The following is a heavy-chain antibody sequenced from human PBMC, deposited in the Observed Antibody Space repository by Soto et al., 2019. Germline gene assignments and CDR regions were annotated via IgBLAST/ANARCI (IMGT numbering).Heavy chain of an antibody. CDR3: ARHGDLNPNGDFDY. CDR1: GGSISSSSYY. CDR2: IYYSGST. V-gene: IGHV4-39*01. J-gene: IGHJ4*02. Sequence: SETLSLTYTVSGGSISSSSYYWGWIRQPPGKGLEWIGSIYYSGSTYYNPSLKSRVTISVDTSKNQFSLKLSSVTAADTAVYYCARHGDLNPNGDFDYWGQGTLVTVSS. D-gene: IGHD4-17*01.